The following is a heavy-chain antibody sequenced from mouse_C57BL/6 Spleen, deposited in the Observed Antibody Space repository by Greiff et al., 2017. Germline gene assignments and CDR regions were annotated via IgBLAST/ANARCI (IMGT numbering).Heavy chain of an antibody. CDR1: GYAFSSYW. J-gene: IGHJ4*01. V-gene: IGHV1-80*01. D-gene: IGHD2-3*01. CDR3: ARYSGYYSGAMDY. CDR2: IYPGDGDT. Sequence: QVQLQQPGAELVKPGASVKISCKASGYAFSSYWMHWVKQRPGQGLEWLGQIYPGDGDTNYNGKFKGKATLTADKSSSTAYMQRSSLPSEDAAVYFCARYSGYYSGAMDYWGQGTSVTVS.